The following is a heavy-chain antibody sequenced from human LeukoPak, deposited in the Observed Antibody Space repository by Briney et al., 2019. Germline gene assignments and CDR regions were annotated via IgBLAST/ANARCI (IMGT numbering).Heavy chain of an antibody. CDR1: GGSISSYY. CDR2: IYYSGST. V-gene: IGHV4-59*01. CDR3: ARDPGIAVAGTGDYYYYGMDV. D-gene: IGHD6-19*01. J-gene: IGHJ6*02. Sequence: SETLSLTCTVSGGSISSYYWSWIRQPPGKGLEWIGYIYYSGSTNYTPSLKSRVTISVDTSKNQFSLKLSSVTAADTAVYYCARDPGIAVAGTGDYYYYGMDVWAKGPRSPSP.